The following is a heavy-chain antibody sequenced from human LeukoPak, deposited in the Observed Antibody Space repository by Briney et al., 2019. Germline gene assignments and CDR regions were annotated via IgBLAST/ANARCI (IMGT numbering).Heavy chain of an antibody. D-gene: IGHD4-17*01. Sequence: GASLRLSCAASGFTFSSYAMSWVRQAPGKGLEWVSAISGSGGSTCYADSVKGRFTISRDNSKNTLYLQMNSLRAEDTAVYYCAKSRTVTTLPDYWGQGTLVTVSS. CDR2: ISGSGGST. CDR1: GFTFSSYA. CDR3: AKSRTVTTLPDY. J-gene: IGHJ4*02. V-gene: IGHV3-23*01.